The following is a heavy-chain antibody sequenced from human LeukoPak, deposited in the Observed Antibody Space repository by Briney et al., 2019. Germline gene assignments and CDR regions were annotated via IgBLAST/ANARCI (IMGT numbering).Heavy chain of an antibody. CDR2: IYGDGST. Sequence: GGSLRLSCAASGFTVSTSYMSWVRQAPGKGLEWVSVIYGDGSTNYADSVKGRFTISRDNPKNTLSLQMKSLRPEDTAMYYCARGDYAGYSDFDSWGQGTLVTVSS. D-gene: IGHD4-23*01. J-gene: IGHJ4*02. CDR3: ARGDYAGYSDFDS. CDR1: GFTVSTSY. V-gene: IGHV3-66*02.